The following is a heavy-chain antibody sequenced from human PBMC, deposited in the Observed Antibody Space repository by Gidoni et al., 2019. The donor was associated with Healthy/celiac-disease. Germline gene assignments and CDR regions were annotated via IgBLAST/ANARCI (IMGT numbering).Heavy chain of an antibody. CDR3: ARSRRTSCCFNFDY. D-gene: IGHD2-2*01. V-gene: IGHV3-64*01. J-gene: IGHJ4*02. CDR1: GFTFSSYA. CDR2: ISSNGGST. Sequence: EVQLLESGGGLVQPGGSLRLSCAASGFTFSSYAMHWVRQAPGKGLEYVSAISSNGGSTYYANSVKGRFTISRDNSKNTLYLQMGSLRAEDMAVYYCARSRRTSCCFNFDYWGQGTLVTVSS.